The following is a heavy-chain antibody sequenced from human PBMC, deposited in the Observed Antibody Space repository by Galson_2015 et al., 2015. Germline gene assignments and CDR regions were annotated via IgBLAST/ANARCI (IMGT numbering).Heavy chain of an antibody. CDR3: ARAPPHGSGWYLLSDY. V-gene: IGHV1-69*13. Sequence: SVKVSCKASGGTFSSYAISWVRQAPGQGLEWMGGIIPIFGTANYAQKFQGRVTITADESTSTAYMELSSLRSEDTAVYYCARAPPHGSGWYLLSDYWGQGTLVTVSS. CDR2: IIPIFGTA. CDR1: GGTFSSYA. J-gene: IGHJ4*02. D-gene: IGHD6-19*01.